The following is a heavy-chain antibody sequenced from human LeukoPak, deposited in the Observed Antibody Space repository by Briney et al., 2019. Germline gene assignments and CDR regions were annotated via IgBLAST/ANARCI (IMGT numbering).Heavy chain of an antibody. CDR2: IVPILGFT. V-gene: IGHV1-69*04. J-gene: IGHJ6*02. D-gene: IGHD1-1*01. CDR3: ASDDRPDV. Sequence: SVKVSCKASGGTFSNEAITWVRQAPGQGLEWMGRIVPILGFTNYPQRFEGKVTLTADKSTATAYMELSSLRSEDTAVYFCASDDRPDVWGQGTTVTVSS. CDR1: GGTFSNEA.